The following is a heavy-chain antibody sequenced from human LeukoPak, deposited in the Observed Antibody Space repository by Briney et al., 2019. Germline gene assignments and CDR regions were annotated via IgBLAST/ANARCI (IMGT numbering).Heavy chain of an antibody. D-gene: IGHD2-2*01. J-gene: IGHJ6*03. Sequence: SETLSLTCTVSGGSISSHYWTWIRQPAGKGLEWIGRIFSSGSTNYNPSLNSRVTMSVDTPKNQFSLKLSSVTAADTAMYYCAREIVVLPATTYYYYYYMDVWGKGTTVTVSS. V-gene: IGHV4-4*07. CDR1: GGSISSHY. CDR3: AREIVVLPATTYYYYYYMDV. CDR2: IFSSGST.